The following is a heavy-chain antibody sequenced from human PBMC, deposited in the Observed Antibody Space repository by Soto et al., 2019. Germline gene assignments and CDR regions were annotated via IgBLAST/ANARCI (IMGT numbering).Heavy chain of an antibody. CDR2: IIPIFGTA. D-gene: IGHD3-10*01. CDR1: GGTFTSYA. CDR3: ARQESFGGFWYGMDV. Sequence: QVQLVQSGAEVKKPGSSVKVSCKASGGTFTSYAISWVRQAPGHGLEWMGGIIPIFGTANYAQKFQGRVTITADESTSTAYMELSSLRSEDTAVYYCARQESFGGFWYGMDVWGQGTTVTVSS. J-gene: IGHJ6*02. V-gene: IGHV1-69*01.